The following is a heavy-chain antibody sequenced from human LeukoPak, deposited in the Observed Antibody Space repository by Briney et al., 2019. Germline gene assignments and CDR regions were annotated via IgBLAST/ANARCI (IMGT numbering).Heavy chain of an antibody. V-gene: IGHV4-59*01. D-gene: IGHD5-24*01. CDR2: IYYSGST. J-gene: IGHJ4*02. CDR3: AGKSRDGHNDY. Sequence: PSETLSLTCTVSGGSISSYYWSWIRQPPGKGLEWIGYIYYSGSTSYNPSLTSRVTVSVDTSKTQFSLKLRSVSAAVAAGDYCAGKSRDGHNDYWGQGTLVTVSS. CDR1: GGSISSYY.